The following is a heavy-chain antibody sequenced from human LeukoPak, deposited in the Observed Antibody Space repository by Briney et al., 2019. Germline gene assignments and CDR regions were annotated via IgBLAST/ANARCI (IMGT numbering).Heavy chain of an antibody. CDR1: GYIFTNYW. CDR2: IYPADSDT. Sequence: GESLEISCKGSGYIFTNYWIGWVRQMPGKGLEWMGVIYPADSDTRYSPSFQGQVTISADKSISTAYLQWSSLKASDTAMYYCARQMDLYDILTGYYNAFDIWGQGTMVTVSS. V-gene: IGHV5-51*01. D-gene: IGHD3-9*01. J-gene: IGHJ3*02. CDR3: ARQMDLYDILTGYYNAFDI.